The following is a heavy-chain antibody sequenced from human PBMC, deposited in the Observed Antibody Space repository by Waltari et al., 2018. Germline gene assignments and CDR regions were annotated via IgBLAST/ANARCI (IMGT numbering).Heavy chain of an antibody. CDR2: IYYSGST. Sequence: QLQLQESGPGLVKPSETLSLTCTVSGGSISSSSYYWGWIRQPPGKGLEWIGSIYYSGSTYYNPSLKSRVTISVDTAKNQFSLKLSSVTAADTAVYYCARHSLYGSGSYFYRNFDYWGQGTLVTVSS. D-gene: IGHD3-10*01. V-gene: IGHV4-39*01. CDR3: ARHSLYGSGSYFYRNFDY. CDR1: GGSISSSSYY. J-gene: IGHJ4*02.